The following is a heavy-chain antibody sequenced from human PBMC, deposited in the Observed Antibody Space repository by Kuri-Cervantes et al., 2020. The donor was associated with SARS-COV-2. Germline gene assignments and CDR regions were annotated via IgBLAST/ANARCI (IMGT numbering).Heavy chain of an antibody. CDR1: GYSISSGYY. V-gene: IGHV4-38-2*02. D-gene: IGHD4-23*01. J-gene: IGHJ4*02. CDR3: ARDLGGSNYGGGDY. CDR2: IYHSGST. Sequence: SETLSLTCAASGYSISSGYYWGRIRQPPGKGLEWIGSIYHSGSTYYNPCLKSRVTISVDTSKNQFSLKLSSVTAADTAVYYCARDLGGSNYGGGDYWGQGTLVTVSS.